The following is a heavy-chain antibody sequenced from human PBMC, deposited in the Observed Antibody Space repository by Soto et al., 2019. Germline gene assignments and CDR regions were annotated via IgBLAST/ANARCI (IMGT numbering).Heavy chain of an antibody. CDR2: TYYRSKWYN. V-gene: IGHV6-1*01. J-gene: IGHJ6*03. Sequence: SQTLSLTCAISGDSVSSNSAAWNWIRQSPSRGLEWLGRTYYRSKWYNDYAVSVKSRITINPDTSKNQFSLQLNSVTPEDTAFYYCARGHRRYCSSTSCYRYMDVWGKGTTVTVS. CDR3: ARGHRRYCSSTSCYRYMDV. CDR1: GDSVSSNSAA. D-gene: IGHD2-2*02.